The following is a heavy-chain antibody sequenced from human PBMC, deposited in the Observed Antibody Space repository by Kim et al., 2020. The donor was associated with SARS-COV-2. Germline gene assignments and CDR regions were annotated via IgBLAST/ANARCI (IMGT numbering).Heavy chain of an antibody. J-gene: IGHJ6*02. CDR3: ARDSDTAMVIETYGMDV. Sequence: VKGRLTISRDNAKNTLYLQMNSLRAEDTAVYYCARDSDTAMVIETYGMDVWGQGTTVTVSS. V-gene: IGHV3-74*01. D-gene: IGHD5-18*01.